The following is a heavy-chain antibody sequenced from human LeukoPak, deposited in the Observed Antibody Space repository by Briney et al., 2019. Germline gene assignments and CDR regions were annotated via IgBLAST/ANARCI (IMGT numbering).Heavy chain of an antibody. Sequence: PSETLSLTCTVSGGSINNYYWSWIRRPAGEGLEWIGHIYTSGSTNYNPSLKSPVTMSVDTSKKQFSMELRSVTAADTAVYYCARGSPAGSGLEFFFDSWGQGALVTVSS. J-gene: IGHJ4*02. V-gene: IGHV4-4*07. CDR1: GGSINNYY. CDR3: ARGSPAGSGLEFFFDS. CDR2: IYTSGST. D-gene: IGHD3-10*01.